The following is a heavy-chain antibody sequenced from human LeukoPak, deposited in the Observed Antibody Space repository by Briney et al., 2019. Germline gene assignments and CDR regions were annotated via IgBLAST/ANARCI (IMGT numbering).Heavy chain of an antibody. CDR1: GFTFSSYS. V-gene: IGHV3-21*01. Sequence: KTGGSLRLSCAASGFTFSSYSMNLVRQAPGKGLEWVSSISSSSSYIYYADSVKGRFTISRDNAKNSLCLQMNSLRAEDTAVYYCARVPYSYGSRQYYFDYWGQGTLVTVSS. J-gene: IGHJ4*02. CDR3: ARVPYSYGSRQYYFDY. D-gene: IGHD5-18*01. CDR2: ISSSSSYI.